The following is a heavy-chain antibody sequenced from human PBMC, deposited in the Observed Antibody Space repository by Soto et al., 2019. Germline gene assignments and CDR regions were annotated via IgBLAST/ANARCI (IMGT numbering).Heavy chain of an antibody. V-gene: IGHV3-23*01. J-gene: IGHJ4*02. Sequence: GGSLRLSCAASGFTFSSYAMSWVRQAPGKGLEWVSAISGSGDSTFYADSVKGRFTISRDNSKNRLNLQMNSLRAEDTAVYYCARSGKKTAATQFDYWGQGTLVTVSS. D-gene: IGHD2-15*01. CDR2: ISGSGDST. CDR1: GFTFSSYA. CDR3: ARSGKKTAATQFDY.